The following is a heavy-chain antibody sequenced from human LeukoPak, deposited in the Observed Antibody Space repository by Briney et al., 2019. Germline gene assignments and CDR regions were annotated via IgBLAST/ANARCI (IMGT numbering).Heavy chain of an antibody. V-gene: IGHV3-21*01. Sequence: GGSLRLSCAASGFTFSSYSMNWVRQAPGKGLEWVSSISSSSSYIYYADSLKGRFTISRDNAKNSPYLQMNSLRAEDTAVYYCASIVYSGYDSNDFWGQGTLVTVSS. D-gene: IGHD5-12*01. CDR3: ASIVYSGYDSNDF. J-gene: IGHJ4*02. CDR2: ISSSSSYI. CDR1: GFTFSSYS.